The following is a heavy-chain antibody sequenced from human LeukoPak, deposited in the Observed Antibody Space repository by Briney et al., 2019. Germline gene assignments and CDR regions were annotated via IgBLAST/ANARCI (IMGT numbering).Heavy chain of an antibody. Sequence: SETLSLTCTVSGGSISSSSYYWGWIRQPPGKGLEWIGSIYYSGSTYYNPSLKSRVTISVDTSKNQFSLKLSSVTAADTAVYYCARGGGPLTGTTGVDYWGQGTLVTVSS. CDR2: IYYSGST. D-gene: IGHD4-17*01. V-gene: IGHV4-39*07. CDR3: ARGGGPLTGTTGVDY. CDR1: GGSISSSSYY. J-gene: IGHJ4*02.